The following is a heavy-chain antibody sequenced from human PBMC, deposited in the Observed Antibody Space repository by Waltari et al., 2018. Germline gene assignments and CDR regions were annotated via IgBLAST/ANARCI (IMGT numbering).Heavy chain of an antibody. CDR3: ARGFNSWYWYFDL. CDR2: INPNSGDT. V-gene: IGHV1-2*02. CDR1: GYTFTGPY. D-gene: IGHD6-13*01. J-gene: IGHJ2*01. Sequence: QVQLVQSGAELKKPGASMKVSCKASGYTFTGPYIHWVRQAPGQGPEWMGWINPNSGDTDYALKFQGRVTMTRDMSISTAYMELNGLRFDDTAVYYCARGFNSWYWYFDLWGRGALVTVSS.